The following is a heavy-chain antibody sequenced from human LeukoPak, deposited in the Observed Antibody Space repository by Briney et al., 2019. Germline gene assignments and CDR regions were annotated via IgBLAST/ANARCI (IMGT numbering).Heavy chain of an antibody. V-gene: IGHV4-39*07. J-gene: IGHJ3*02. Sequence: PSETLSLTCTVSGGSISSSSYYWGWIRQPPGKGLEWIGSIYYSGSTNYNPSLKSRVTISLDTSKKQFSLKLSSVTAADTAIYYCARGLDEYYGRGAFDIWGQGTMVTVSS. CDR2: IYYSGST. CDR1: GGSISSSSYY. D-gene: IGHD3-10*02. CDR3: ARGLDEYYGRGAFDI.